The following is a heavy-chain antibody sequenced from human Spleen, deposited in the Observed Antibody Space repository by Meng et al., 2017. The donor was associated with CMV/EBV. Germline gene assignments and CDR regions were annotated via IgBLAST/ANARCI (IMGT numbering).Heavy chain of an antibody. CDR2: INPSDGST. D-gene: IGHD2-2*01. V-gene: IGHV1-46*01. Sequence: ASVKVSCKPSGYTFTAYQMHWVRQAPGQGLEWMGIINPSDGSTTYAQKFQGRVTMTRDTSTSTVYMDLSSLKSEDSAVYYCAREGLYCSSIACYPEFWGQGTLVTVSS. CDR1: GYTFTAYQ. CDR3: AREGLYCSSIACYPEF. J-gene: IGHJ4*02.